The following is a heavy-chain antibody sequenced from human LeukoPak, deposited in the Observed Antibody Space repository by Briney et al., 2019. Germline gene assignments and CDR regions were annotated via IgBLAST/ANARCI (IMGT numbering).Heavy chain of an antibody. J-gene: IGHJ4*02. V-gene: IGHV3-21*01. CDR1: GFTFSSYS. CDR3: ARVTLRYYDSSGYNDY. Sequence: PGGSLRLSCAASGFTFSSYSMNWVRQAPGKGLEWVSSISSSSSYIYYADSVKGRFTISRDNAKNSLYLQMNSLRAEDTAVYYCARVTLRYYDSSGYNDYWGQGTLVTVSS. D-gene: IGHD3-22*01. CDR2: ISSSSSYI.